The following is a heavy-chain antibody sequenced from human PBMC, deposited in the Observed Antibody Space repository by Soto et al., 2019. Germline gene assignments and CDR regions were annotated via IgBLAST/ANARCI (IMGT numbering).Heavy chain of an antibody. CDR1: GYSISSGYY. CDR3: ASTVDTPMVDY. J-gene: IGHJ4*02. CDR2: IYHTGGT. D-gene: IGHD5-18*01. Sequence: SETLSLTCVVSGYSISSGYYWGCIRQPPGKGLEWIGSIYHTGGTFYDPSLKSRLTRSKDTAKNQFPLKLSSVTAAATAVYYCASTVDTPMVDYWGKGTLVTVSS. V-gene: IGHV4-38-2*01.